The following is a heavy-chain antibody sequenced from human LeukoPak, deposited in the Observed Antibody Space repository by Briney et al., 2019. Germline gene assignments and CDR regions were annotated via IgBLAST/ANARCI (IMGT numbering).Heavy chain of an antibody. CDR2: INHSGST. CDR1: GGSFSGYY. V-gene: IGHV4-34*01. D-gene: IGHD3-10*01. J-gene: IGHJ6*02. Sequence: PSETLSLTCAVYGGSFSGYYWSWIRKPPGKGLEWIGEINHSGSTNYNPSLKSRVTISVDTSKNQFSLKLSSATAADTAVYYCACSSGGMDVWGQGTTVTVSS. CDR3: ACSSGGMDV.